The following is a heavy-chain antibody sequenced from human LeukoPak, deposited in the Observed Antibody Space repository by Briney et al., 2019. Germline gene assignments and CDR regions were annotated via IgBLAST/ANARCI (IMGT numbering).Heavy chain of an antibody. CDR3: ARDLGCDILTGYYFPQSGVFDY. CDR1: GFTFSSYS. D-gene: IGHD3-9*01. Sequence: PGGSLRLSCAASGFTFSSYSMNWVRQAPGKGLEWVSSISSSSSYIYYADSVKGRFTISRDNAKNSLYLQMNSLRAEDTAVYYCARDLGCDILTGYYFPQSGVFDYWGQGTLVTVSS. J-gene: IGHJ4*02. V-gene: IGHV3-21*01. CDR2: ISSSSSYI.